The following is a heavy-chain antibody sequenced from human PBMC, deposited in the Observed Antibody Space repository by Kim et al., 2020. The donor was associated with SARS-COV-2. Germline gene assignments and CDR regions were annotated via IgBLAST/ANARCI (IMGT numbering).Heavy chain of an antibody. V-gene: IGHV3-33*06. J-gene: IGHJ6*02. Sequence: GGSLRLSCAASGFTFSSYGMHWVRQAPGKGLEWVAVIWYDGSNKYYADSVKGRFTISRDNSKNTLYLQMNSLRAEDTAVYYCAKGKAPYDILTGSGMDVWAQG. D-gene: IGHD3-9*01. CDR1: GFTFSSYG. CDR2: IWYDGSNK. CDR3: AKGKAPYDILTGSGMDV.